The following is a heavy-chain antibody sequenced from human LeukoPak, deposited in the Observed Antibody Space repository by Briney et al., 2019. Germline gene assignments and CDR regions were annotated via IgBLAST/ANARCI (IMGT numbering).Heavy chain of an antibody. J-gene: IGHJ6*03. CDR2: IIPIFGTA. V-gene: IGHV1-69*13. CDR1: GGTFSSYA. D-gene: IGHD6-6*01. CDR3: ARSSIAARDPHYYYYYYMDV. Sequence: SVKVSCKASGGTFSSYAISWVRQAPGQGLEWMGGIIPIFGTANYAQKFQGRVTITADESTSTAYMELSSLRSEDTAVYYCARSSIAARDPHYYYYYYMDVWGKGTTVTVSS.